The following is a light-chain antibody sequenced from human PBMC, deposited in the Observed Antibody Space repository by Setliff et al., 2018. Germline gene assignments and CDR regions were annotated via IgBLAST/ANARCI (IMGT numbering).Light chain of an antibody. J-gene: IGLJ1*01. CDR1: SSDVGGYNY. CDR3: CSYAGIYTFV. V-gene: IGLV2-11*01. Sequence: QSALAQPRSVSGSPGQSVTISCTGTSSDVGGYNYVSWYQQRPGKAPKLMIFDVSRRPSGVPDRFSGSKSGNTASLTISGLQAEDEAAYYCCSYAGIYTFVFGSGTKVTVL. CDR2: DVS.